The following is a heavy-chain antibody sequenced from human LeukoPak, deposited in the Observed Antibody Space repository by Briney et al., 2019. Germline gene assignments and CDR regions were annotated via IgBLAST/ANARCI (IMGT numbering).Heavy chain of an antibody. Sequence: GASVKVSCTAFGYTFTTYGIYWVRQAPGQGLEWMGWIGPYNINTHYAQKVQGRVTMTTDTSTSTAYMELRSLRSDDTAVYYCARTRDCSKTNCYVMDPWGQGTLVTVSS. V-gene: IGHV1-18*04. CDR1: GYTFTTYG. CDR3: ARTRDCSKTNCYVMDP. D-gene: IGHD2-2*01. CDR2: IGPYNINT. J-gene: IGHJ5*02.